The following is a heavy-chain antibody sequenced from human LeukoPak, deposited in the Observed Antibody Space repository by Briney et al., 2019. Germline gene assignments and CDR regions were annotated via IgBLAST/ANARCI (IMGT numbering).Heavy chain of an antibody. CDR3: AREGTVTGFDY. V-gene: IGHV4-39*07. CDR1: GGSISSSSYY. J-gene: IGHJ4*02. CDR2: IYYSGST. D-gene: IGHD4-17*01. Sequence: SETLSLTCTVSGGSISSSSYYWGWIRQPPGKGLEWIGSIYYSGSTYYNPPLKSRVTISVDTSKNQFSLKLSSVTAADTAVYYCAREGTVTGFDYWGQGTLVTVSS.